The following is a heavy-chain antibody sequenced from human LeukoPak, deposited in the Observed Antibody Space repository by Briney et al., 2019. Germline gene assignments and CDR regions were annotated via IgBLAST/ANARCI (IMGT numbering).Heavy chain of an antibody. Sequence: GGSLRLSCAASGFTFSDYYMSWIRQAPGKGLEWVSYISSSGSTIYYADSVKGRFTISRDNAKNSLYLQMNSLRAEDTAVYYCAREGYCSSTSCYRVFDYWGQGTLVTVSS. D-gene: IGHD2-2*01. CDR1: GFTFSDYY. CDR2: ISSSGSTI. V-gene: IGHV3-11*01. J-gene: IGHJ4*02. CDR3: AREGYCSSTSCYRVFDY.